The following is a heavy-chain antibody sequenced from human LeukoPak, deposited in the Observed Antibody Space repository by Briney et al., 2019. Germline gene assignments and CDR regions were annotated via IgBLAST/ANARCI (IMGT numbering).Heavy chain of an antibody. CDR3: ARVPIHCSSKVQTHNAFDI. CDR1: GYTFTGYY. Sequence: GASVKVSCKASGYTFTGYYLHWVRQAPGQGLEGMGWINPNSGGTNYAQKFQGSVTMTRETSISTADMELSRLRSDDTAVYYCARVPIHCSSKVQTHNAFDIWGQGTMVTVSS. J-gene: IGHJ3*02. CDR2: INPNSGGT. D-gene: IGHD2-2*01. V-gene: IGHV1-2*02.